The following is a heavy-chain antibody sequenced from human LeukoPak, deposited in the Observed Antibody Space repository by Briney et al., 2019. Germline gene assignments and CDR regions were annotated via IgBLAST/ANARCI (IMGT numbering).Heavy chain of an antibody. CDR1: AFTFSSYG. J-gene: IGHJ4*02. CDR2: ISYDGSNK. D-gene: IGHD7-27*01. CDR3: ILRWGF. V-gene: IGHV3-30*03. Sequence: QPGRSLRLSCAASAFTFSSYGMLWVRQAPGKGLEWVAVISYDGSNKYYADSVKGRFTISRDNSKNTLYLQMNSLRAEDTAVYYCILRWGFWGQGTLVTVSS.